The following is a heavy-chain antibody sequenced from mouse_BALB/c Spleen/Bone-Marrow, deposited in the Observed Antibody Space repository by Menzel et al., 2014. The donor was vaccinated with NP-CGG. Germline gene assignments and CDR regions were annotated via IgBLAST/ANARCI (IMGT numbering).Heavy chain of an antibody. V-gene: IGHV14-3*02. CDR2: IAPANGNT. CDR3: ARSPGEVNY. D-gene: IGHD1-3*01. J-gene: IGHJ3*01. CDR1: SFNIKDAY. Sequence: VQLQQSGAELVKPGASVKLSCTASSFNIKDAYMHWVKQRPAQGLEWIGRIAPANGNTEYDPKFLDKATITADTSSNTAYLQLSSLTSEDTAVYYCARSPGEVNYWGQGTLVTVSA.